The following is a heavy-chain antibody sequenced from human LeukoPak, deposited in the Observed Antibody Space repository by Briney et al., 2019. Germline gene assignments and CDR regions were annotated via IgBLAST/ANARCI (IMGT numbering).Heavy chain of an antibody. V-gene: IGHV4-61*02. CDR3: ARAHRDLYYYGMDV. CDR2: IYTSGST. J-gene: IGHJ6*02. CDR1: GGSISSGSYY. D-gene: IGHD5-24*01. Sequence: SQTLSLTCTVSGGSISSGSYYWSWIRQPAGKGLEWIGRIYTSGSTNYNPSLKSRVTISVDTSKNQFSLKLSSVTAADTAVYYCARAHRDLYYYGMDVWGQGTTVTVSS.